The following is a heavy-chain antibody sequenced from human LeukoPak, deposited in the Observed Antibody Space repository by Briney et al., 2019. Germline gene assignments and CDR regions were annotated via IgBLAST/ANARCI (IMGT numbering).Heavy chain of an antibody. V-gene: IGHV4-4*09. CDR2: IHSSGYT. Sequence: SETLSLTCAVSGGAISGYYWSWIRQPPGQGLEWIGYIHSSGYTNYNPSLKSRVTISVDTSTTQFPLKVTPVTAAATAVYYCAKRQGPNSGSYDYFDPWGQGTLVTVSS. J-gene: IGHJ5*02. CDR1: GGAISGYY. D-gene: IGHD1-26*01. CDR3: AKRQGPNSGSYDYFDP.